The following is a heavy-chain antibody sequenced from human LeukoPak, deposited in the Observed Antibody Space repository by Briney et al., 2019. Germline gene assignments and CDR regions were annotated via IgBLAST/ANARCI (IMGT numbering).Heavy chain of an antibody. CDR3: AKVKGGLGPGTYFDY. D-gene: IGHD1-7*01. CDR2: ISWNSYNI. V-gene: IGHV3-9*01. J-gene: IGHJ4*02. CDR1: GFTFDDFA. Sequence: GRSLRLSCAASGFTFDDFAMHWVRQAPGKGLEWVSGISWNSYNIGYADSAKGRFTISRDNAKNSLYLQMNSLTAEDTALYYCAKVKGGLGPGTYFDYWGQGTLVTVSS.